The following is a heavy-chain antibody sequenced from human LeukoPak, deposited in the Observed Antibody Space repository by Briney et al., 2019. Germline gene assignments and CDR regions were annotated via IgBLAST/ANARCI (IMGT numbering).Heavy chain of an antibody. J-gene: IGHJ4*02. Sequence: PGGSLRLSCAASGFTFSSYSMNWVRQAPGKGLEWVSSISGSGIYIYYADSVRGRSTISRDSAKNSLYLQMNSLRAEDTAVYYCARVQLERHFDYWGQGTLVTISS. CDR2: ISGSGIYI. V-gene: IGHV3-21*01. CDR1: GFTFSSYS. D-gene: IGHD1-1*01. CDR3: ARVQLERHFDY.